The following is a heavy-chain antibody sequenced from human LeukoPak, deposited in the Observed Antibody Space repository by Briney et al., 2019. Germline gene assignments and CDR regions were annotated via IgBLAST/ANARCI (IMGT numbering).Heavy chain of an antibody. CDR2: IKDDGSDK. V-gene: IGHV3-7*01. CDR1: GFTFSDSW. CDR3: ARHLLRGQNFDY. Sequence: GGSLRLSCGTSGFTFSDSWMSWFRQAPGQGLEWVASIKDDGSDKYYLDSVRGRFTISRDNAEDSLHLQLDDLRAEDTAVFYCARHLLRGQNFDYWGQGTLVTVSS. J-gene: IGHJ4*02.